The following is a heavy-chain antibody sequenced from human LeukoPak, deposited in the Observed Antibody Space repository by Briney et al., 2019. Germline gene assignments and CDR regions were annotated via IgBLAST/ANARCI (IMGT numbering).Heavy chain of an antibody. CDR2: IYYSGST. Sequence: SQTLSLTCTVSGGSIGGGDYYWSWIRQTPGKSLEWIGYIYYSGSTYYNPSLKDRVTISLDTSNNQFSLKLESVTAADTAVYYCARDYGDYADKNGMDVWGQGTTVIVSS. CDR3: ARDYGDYADKNGMDV. D-gene: IGHD4-17*01. V-gene: IGHV4-30-4*01. CDR1: GGSIGGGDYY. J-gene: IGHJ6*02.